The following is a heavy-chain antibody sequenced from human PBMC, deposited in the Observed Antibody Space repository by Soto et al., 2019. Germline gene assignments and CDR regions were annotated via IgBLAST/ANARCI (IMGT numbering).Heavy chain of an antibody. V-gene: IGHV4-59*01. CDR1: GGSISSYY. Sequence: LSLTCTVSGGSISSYYWSWIRQPPGKGLEWIGYIYYSGSTNYNPSLKSRVTISVDTSKNQFSLKLSSVTAADTAVYYCARDFTHNWFDPWGQGTLVTVSS. CDR3: ARDFTHNWFDP. CDR2: IYYSGST. J-gene: IGHJ5*02.